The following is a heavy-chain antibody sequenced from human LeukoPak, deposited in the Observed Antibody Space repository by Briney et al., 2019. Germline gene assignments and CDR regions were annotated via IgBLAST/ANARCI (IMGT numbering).Heavy chain of an antibody. CDR2: IYHSGST. D-gene: IGHD6-13*01. V-gene: IGHV4-38-2*02. J-gene: IGHJ5*02. CDR1: GGSISGYY. Sequence: SETLSLTCTVSGGSISGYYWGWIRQPPGKGLEWIGSIYHSGSTYYNPSLKSRVTISVDTSKNQFSLKLSSVTAADTAVYYCARVAAAGTGGFDPWGQGTLVTVSS. CDR3: ARVAAAGTGGFDP.